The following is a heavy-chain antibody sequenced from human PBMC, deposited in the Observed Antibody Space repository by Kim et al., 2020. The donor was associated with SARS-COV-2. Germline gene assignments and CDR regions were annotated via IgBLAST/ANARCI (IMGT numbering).Heavy chain of an antibody. CDR2: IIPIFGTA. Sequence: SVKVSCKASGGTFSSYAISWVRQAPGQGLEWMGGIIPIFGTANYAQKFQGRVTITADESTSTAYMELSSLRSEDTAVYYCARGGYCGGDCYYYGMDVWGQGTTVTVSS. CDR3: ARGGYCGGDCYYYGMDV. V-gene: IGHV1-69*13. J-gene: IGHJ6*02. CDR1: GGTFSSYA. D-gene: IGHD2-21*01.